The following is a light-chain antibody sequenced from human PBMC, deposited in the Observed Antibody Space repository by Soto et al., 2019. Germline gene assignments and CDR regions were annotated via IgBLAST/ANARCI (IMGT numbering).Light chain of an antibody. Sequence: EIMLTQSPGTLSLSPGERATLSCRASQSVTNSFLAWYQQKPGQGPRLLIYGASSRATGIPDRFSGSGSGTDFTLTISRLEPEDFAVYYCHQYGSSPSTFGQGTKVDIK. V-gene: IGKV3-20*01. J-gene: IGKJ1*01. CDR3: HQYGSSPST. CDR1: QSVTNSF. CDR2: GAS.